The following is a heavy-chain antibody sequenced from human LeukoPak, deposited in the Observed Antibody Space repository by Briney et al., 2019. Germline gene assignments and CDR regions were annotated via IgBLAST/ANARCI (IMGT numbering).Heavy chain of an antibody. D-gene: IGHD3-9*01. Sequence: GGSLRLSCAASGFTFSDYYMSWIRQAPGKGLEWVSHISSSGSTIYYADSVKGRFTISRDNAKNSLYLQMNSLRAEDTAVYYCARVKTWLDFDYWGQGTLVTVSS. CDR2: ISSSGSTI. CDR1: GFTFSDYY. CDR3: ARVKTWLDFDY. J-gene: IGHJ4*02. V-gene: IGHV3-11*04.